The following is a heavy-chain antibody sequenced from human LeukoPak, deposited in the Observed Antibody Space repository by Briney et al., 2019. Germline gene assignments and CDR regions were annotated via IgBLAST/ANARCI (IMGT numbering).Heavy chain of an antibody. V-gene: IGHV3-30*01. CDR1: GFTFSSYA. Sequence: GRSLRLSCAASGFTFSSYAMHWVRQAPGKGLEWVAVISYDGSNKYYADSVKGRFTISRDNSKNTLYLQMNSLRAEDTAVYYCAGHYYDSSGYYVWGQGTLVTVSS. D-gene: IGHD3-22*01. CDR3: AGHYYDSSGYYV. J-gene: IGHJ4*02. CDR2: ISYDGSNK.